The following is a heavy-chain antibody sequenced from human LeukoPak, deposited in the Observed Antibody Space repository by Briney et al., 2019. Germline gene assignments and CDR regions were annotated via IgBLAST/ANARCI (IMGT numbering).Heavy chain of an antibody. CDR1: GGSISSYY. D-gene: IGHD2-8*01. V-gene: IGHV4-4*09. J-gene: IGHJ3*01. CDR3: AKWGDAFDL. CDR2: IYTSGST. Sequence: SETLSLTCTVSGGSISSYYWSWIRQAPGKGLEWIGYIYTSGSTNYNPSLKSRVTMSVDTSNNQVSLKLSSVTAADTAVYYCAKWGDAFDLWGQGTMVTVSS.